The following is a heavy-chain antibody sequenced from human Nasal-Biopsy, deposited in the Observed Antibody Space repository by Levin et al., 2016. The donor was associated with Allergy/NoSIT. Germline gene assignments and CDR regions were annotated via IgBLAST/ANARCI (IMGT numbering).Heavy chain of an antibody. Sequence: ASVKVSCKASGYTFTDYYMHWLRQGPGQGLEWMGRISPKSGTTNYAPKFQGRVTMTRDTSSTTAYMELSGLRSDDSAVYYCARSLWGLITRFGPWGQGTLVTVSS. CDR1: GYTFTDYY. V-gene: IGHV1-2*02. CDR2: ISPKSGTT. D-gene: IGHD3-10*01. J-gene: IGHJ5*02. CDR3: ARSLWGLITRFGP.